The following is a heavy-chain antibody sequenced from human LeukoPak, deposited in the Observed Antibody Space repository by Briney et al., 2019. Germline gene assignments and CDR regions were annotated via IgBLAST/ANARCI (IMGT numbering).Heavy chain of an antibody. CDR2: ISDSGNT. J-gene: IGHJ4*02. Sequence: GGSLRLSCAASGFTLSSYAMSWVRQAPGKGLEWVSAISDSGNTYHADSLKGRFTISMDSSKNTLFLQMNRLRPEDGAVYYCAKAPVKTCRGAYCYPFDYWGQGTLVTVSS. V-gene: IGHV3-23*01. D-gene: IGHD2-21*01. CDR3: AKAPVKTCRGAYCYPFDY. CDR1: GFTLSSYA.